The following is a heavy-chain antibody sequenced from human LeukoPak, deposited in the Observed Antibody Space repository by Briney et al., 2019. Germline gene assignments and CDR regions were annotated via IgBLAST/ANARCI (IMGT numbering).Heavy chain of an antibody. CDR3: ARVLLTIYDYGDPNSNWFDP. V-gene: IGHV4-31*03. D-gene: IGHD4-17*01. Sequence: PSETLSLTCTVSGGSTSSGGYYWSWIRQRPGKGLEWIGYIYHSGSTYYNPSLKSRVTISVDTSKNQFSLKLSSVTAADTAVYYRARVLLTIYDYGDPNSNWFDPWGQGTLVTVSS. CDR2: IYHSGST. J-gene: IGHJ5*02. CDR1: GGSTSSGGYY.